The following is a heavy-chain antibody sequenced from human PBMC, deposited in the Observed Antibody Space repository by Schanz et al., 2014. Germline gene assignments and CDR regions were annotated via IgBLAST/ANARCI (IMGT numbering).Heavy chain of an antibody. D-gene: IGHD6-13*01. CDR2: ISRSSSTI. Sequence: VQLVESGGGVVQPGGSLRLSCAASGFTFSSYWMSWVRQAPGKGLEWVSYISRSSSTIYYTDSVKGRFTISRDNAKNSVFLQMNGLRDEDTAVYYCATETYSSSWCFDYWGQGTLVTVSS. V-gene: IGHV3-48*02. CDR1: GFTFSSYW. J-gene: IGHJ4*02. CDR3: ATETYSSSWCFDY.